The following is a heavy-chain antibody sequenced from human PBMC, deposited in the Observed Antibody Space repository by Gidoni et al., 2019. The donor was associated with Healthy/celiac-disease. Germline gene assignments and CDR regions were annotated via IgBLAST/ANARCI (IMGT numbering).Heavy chain of an antibody. CDR3: ANSGYSSGWYVVINDEGFDY. J-gene: IGHJ4*02. CDR2: ISGSGGST. CDR1: GFTFSSHA. Sequence: EVQLLESGGGLVQPGGSLRLSCSASGFTFSSHAMSWVRQAPGKGLGWVSAISGSGGSTYYADSVKGRFTISRDNSKNTLYLQMNSLRAEDTAVYYCANSGYSSGWYVVINDEGFDYWGQGTLVTVSS. V-gene: IGHV3-23*01. D-gene: IGHD6-19*01.